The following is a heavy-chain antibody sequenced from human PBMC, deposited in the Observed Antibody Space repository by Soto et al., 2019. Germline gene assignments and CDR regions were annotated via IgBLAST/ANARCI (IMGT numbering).Heavy chain of an antibody. CDR2: ISSSSSYI. CDR3: ARLYCSGGSCYGGGMDV. J-gene: IGHJ6*02. V-gene: IGHV3-21*01. CDR1: GFTFSSYS. Sequence: GSLRLSCAASGFTFSSYSMNWVRQAPGKGLEWVSSISSSSSYIYYADSVKGRFTISRDNAKNSLYLQMNSLRAEDTAVYYCARLYCSGGSCYGGGMDVWGQGTTVTVSS. D-gene: IGHD2-15*01.